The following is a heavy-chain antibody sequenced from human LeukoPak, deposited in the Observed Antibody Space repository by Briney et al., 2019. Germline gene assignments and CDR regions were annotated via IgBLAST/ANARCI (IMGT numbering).Heavy chain of an antibody. Sequence: PGGSLRLSCAASGFTFSSYGMHWVRQAPGKGLGWVAFIRYDGSNKYYADSVKGRFTTSRDNSKNTLYLQMNSLRAEDTAVYYCAKRDTAMVTGSLFDYWGQGTLVTVSS. CDR3: AKRDTAMVTGSLFDY. V-gene: IGHV3-30*02. CDR2: IRYDGSNK. CDR1: GFTFSSYG. D-gene: IGHD5-18*01. J-gene: IGHJ4*02.